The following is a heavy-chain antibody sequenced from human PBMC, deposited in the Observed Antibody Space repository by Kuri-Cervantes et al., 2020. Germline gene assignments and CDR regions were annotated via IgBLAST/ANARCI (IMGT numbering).Heavy chain of an antibody. J-gene: IGHJ4*02. CDR1: GGSISSYY. D-gene: IGHD3-22*01. CDR2: IYTSGST. Sequence: SETLSLTCTVSGGSISSYYWSWIRQPAGKGLEWIGRIYTSGSTNYNPSLKSRVTISVDTSKNQFSLKLSSVTAADTAVYYCARRGYYYDSSGYRAYYFDYWGQGTLVTVSS. V-gene: IGHV4-4*07. CDR3: ARRGYYYDSSGYRAYYFDY.